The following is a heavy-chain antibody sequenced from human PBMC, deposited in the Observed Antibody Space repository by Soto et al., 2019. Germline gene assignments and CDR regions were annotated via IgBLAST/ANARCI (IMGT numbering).Heavy chain of an antibody. CDR3: VSLSSVASYDDVGYYYSSYAGVF. J-gene: IGHJ1*01. CDR2: IYYSGST. D-gene: IGHD3-10*01. Sequence: SETLSLTCSVSGGSISSGDYYWNWIRQPPGKGLEWIGHIYYSGSTYYNSSLKSRVTISLDTSKNQFSLKLISVTADESGDYFCVSLSSVASYDDVGYYYSSYAGVFWGQGTMVTVSS. CDR1: GGSISSGDYY. V-gene: IGHV4-30-4*01.